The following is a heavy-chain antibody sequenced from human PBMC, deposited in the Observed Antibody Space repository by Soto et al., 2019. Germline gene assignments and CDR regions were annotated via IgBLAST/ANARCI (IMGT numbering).Heavy chain of an antibody. D-gene: IGHD3-22*01. CDR2: ISAYNGNT. Sequence: ASVKVSCKASGYTFTSYGISWVRQAPGQGLEWMGWISAYNGNTNYAQKLQGRVTMTTDTSTSTAYMELRSLRSDDTAVYYCASGITYYYDSSGRGSAFDIWGQGTMVTVS. CDR1: GYTFTSYG. CDR3: ASGITYYYDSSGRGSAFDI. V-gene: IGHV1-18*01. J-gene: IGHJ3*02.